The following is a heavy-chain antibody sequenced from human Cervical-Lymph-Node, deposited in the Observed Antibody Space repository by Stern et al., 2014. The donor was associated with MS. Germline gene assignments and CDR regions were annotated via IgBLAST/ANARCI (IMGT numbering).Heavy chain of an antibody. J-gene: IGHJ4*02. CDR3: ARLRVGNITRDY. V-gene: IGHV7-4-1*02. D-gene: IGHD1-26*01. CDR1: GYTFTHYG. CDR2: INTNTGIP. Sequence: QMQLVQSGSELKKPGASVKVSCKASGYTFTHYGINWVRQAPGHGLEWMGWINTNTGIPTYAQAFTGRFVFSFDASVSTAYLHISSLKADDTAIYYCARLRVGNITRDYWGPGTLVTVSS.